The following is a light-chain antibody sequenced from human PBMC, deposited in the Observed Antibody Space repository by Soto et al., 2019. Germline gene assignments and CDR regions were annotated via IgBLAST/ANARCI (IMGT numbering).Light chain of an antibody. CDR2: KAS. Sequence: MTQSPSTVSVWVVERGTMGFLASQTASSKLAWYQQKPGKAPKLLIYKASTLTSGVPSRFSGSGSGTEFTLTISSLLSDDFAAYYCQHYYRYSGAFGQGTKVDIK. CDR3: QHYYRYSGA. J-gene: IGKJ1*01. V-gene: IGKV1-5*03. CDR1: QTASSK.